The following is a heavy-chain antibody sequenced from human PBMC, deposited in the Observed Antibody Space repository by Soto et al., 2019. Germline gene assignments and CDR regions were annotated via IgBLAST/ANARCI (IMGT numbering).Heavy chain of an antibody. CDR3: TTDPEIEITFGGFIVTNFVY. CDR1: GFTFSNAW. Sequence: GPLRLSCAASGFTFSNAWMSWVRQAPGKGLEWVGRIKSKTDGGTTDYAAPVKGRFTISRDDSKNTLYLQMNSLKTEDTAVYYCTTDPEIEITFGGFIVTNFVYWCQGTLVTVSS. D-gene: IGHD3-16*02. CDR2: IKSKTDGGTT. J-gene: IGHJ4*02. V-gene: IGHV3-15*01.